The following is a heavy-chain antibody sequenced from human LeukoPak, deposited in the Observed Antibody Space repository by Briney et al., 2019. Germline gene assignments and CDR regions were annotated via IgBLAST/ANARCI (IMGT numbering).Heavy chain of an antibody. J-gene: IGHJ3*02. CDR2: VYYNGNT. Sequence: SQTLCLTCTVSGVAISGYYWTCIREPPGKGLDWSGFVYYNGNTRYNPSLKSRVTISVDTSENQFSLNLTSVTAADTAVYFCASTLVGATTRAFDIWGQGTMVTVSS. CDR1: GVAISGYY. CDR3: ASTLVGATTRAFDI. D-gene: IGHD1-26*01. V-gene: IGHV4-59*01.